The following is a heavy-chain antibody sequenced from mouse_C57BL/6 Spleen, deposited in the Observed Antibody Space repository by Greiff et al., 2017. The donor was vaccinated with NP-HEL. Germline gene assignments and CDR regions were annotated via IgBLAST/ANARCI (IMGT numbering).Heavy chain of an antibody. Sequence: VKLQQPGAELVRPGSSVKLSCKASGYTFTSYWMHWVKQRPIQGLEWIGNIDPSDSETHYNQQFKDKATLTLDKSSSTAYMQLSSLTSEDSAVYYCARGGAGMNWYFDVWGTGTTVTVSS. J-gene: IGHJ1*03. CDR2: IDPSDSET. CDR3: ARGGAGMNWYFDV. V-gene: IGHV1-52*01. CDR1: GYTFTSYW.